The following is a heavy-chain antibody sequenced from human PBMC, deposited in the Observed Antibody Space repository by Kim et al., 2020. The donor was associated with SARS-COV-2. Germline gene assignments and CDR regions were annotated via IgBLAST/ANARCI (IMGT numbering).Heavy chain of an antibody. Sequence: GESLKISCKGSGYSFTSYWIGWVRQMPGKGLEWMGIIYPGDSDTRYSPSFQGQVTISADKSISTAHLQWSSLKASDTAMYYCARHRDCSSTSCYGVDVWGQGTTVTVSS. V-gene: IGHV5-51*01. D-gene: IGHD2-2*01. CDR2: IYPGDSDT. CDR1: GYSFTSYW. CDR3: ARHRDCSSTSCYGVDV. J-gene: IGHJ6*02.